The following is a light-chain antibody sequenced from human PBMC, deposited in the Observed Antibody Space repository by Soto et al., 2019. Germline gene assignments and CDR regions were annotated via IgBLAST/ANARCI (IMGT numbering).Light chain of an antibody. J-gene: IGKJ1*01. CDR2: LGS. CDR3: MQALQTPRT. V-gene: IGKV2-28*01. Sequence: EIVMTQSPLSLTVTPGEPASISCKSTQSLLHSNGNTFLDWYMQKPGQSPQLLLYLGSRRAPGAPDRVSGSGSGTDSTLRISTVEADDAGIYYCMQALQTPRTFGQGTKLEI. CDR1: QSLLHSNGNTF.